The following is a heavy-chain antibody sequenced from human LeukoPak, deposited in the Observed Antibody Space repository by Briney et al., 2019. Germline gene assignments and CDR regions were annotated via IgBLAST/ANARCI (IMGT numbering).Heavy chain of an antibody. CDR3: ARASVDTAMVTTLGY. V-gene: IGHV1-18*04. J-gene: IGHJ4*02. CDR2: ISAYNGNT. Sequence: ASVKVSCKASGYTFTSYGISWVRQAPGQGLEWMGWISAYNGNTNYAQKFQGRVTITADESTSTAYMELSSLRSEDTAVYYCARASVDTAMVTTLGYWGQGTLVTVSS. D-gene: IGHD5-18*01. CDR1: GYTFTSYG.